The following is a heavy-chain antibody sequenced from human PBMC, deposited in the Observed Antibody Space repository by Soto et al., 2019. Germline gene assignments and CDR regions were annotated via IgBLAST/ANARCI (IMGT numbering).Heavy chain of an antibody. CDR1: AFTFKNHW. Sequence: EVQLVESGGGLVQPGGSQRLSCAASAFTFKNHWMHWVRQVPGKGPVWVSRINGDGSFTSYADAVKGRFTISRDNAKNTLSLQMNSLRAEDTAVYYCARETYDDYDSSGFDHWGQGTLVTVSS. D-gene: IGHD3-22*01. CDR3: ARETYDDYDSSGFDH. V-gene: IGHV3-74*01. CDR2: INGDGSFT. J-gene: IGHJ4*02.